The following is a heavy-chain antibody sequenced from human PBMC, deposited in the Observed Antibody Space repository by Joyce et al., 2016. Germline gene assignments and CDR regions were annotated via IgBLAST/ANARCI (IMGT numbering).Heavy chain of an antibody. D-gene: IGHD2-8*01. CDR3: ARSSYTNGIFDY. CDR1: GFTFSSYS. Sequence: EVQLVESGGGLVKPGGSLRLSCAASGFTFSSYSMSWVRQAPGKGLEWVSSLSSSSSYIKYTDSVKGRFTISRDNANNSLYLQMNSLRVEDTAVYYCARSSYTNGIFDYWGQGTLVTVSS. CDR2: LSSSSSYI. J-gene: IGHJ4*02. V-gene: IGHV3-21*01.